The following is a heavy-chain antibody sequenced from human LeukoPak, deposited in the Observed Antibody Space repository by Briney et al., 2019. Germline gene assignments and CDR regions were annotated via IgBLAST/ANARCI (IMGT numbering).Heavy chain of an antibody. J-gene: IGHJ5*02. D-gene: IGHD3-22*01. V-gene: IGHV1-69*04. Sequence: SVKVSCKASGGTFSSYAISWVRQAPGQGLEWMGRIIPIFGIANYAQKFQGRVTITADKSTSTAYMELSSLRSEDTAVCYCARDRRGVYYYDSSGYNNWFDPWGQGTLVTVSS. CDR2: IIPIFGIA. CDR3: ARDRRGVYYYDSSGYNNWFDP. CDR1: GGTFSSYA.